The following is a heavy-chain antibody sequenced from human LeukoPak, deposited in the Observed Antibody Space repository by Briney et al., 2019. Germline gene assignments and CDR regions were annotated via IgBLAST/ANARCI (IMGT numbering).Heavy chain of an antibody. V-gene: IGHV4-30-4*01. CDR1: GGSISSGDYY. J-gene: IGHJ6*02. CDR2: IYYSGST. Sequence: PSQTLSLTCTVSGGSISSGDYYWSWIRQPPGKGLEWIGYIYYSGSTCYNPSLKSRVTISVDTSKNQFSLKLSSVTAADTAVYYCAREYGAYCGGDCYSGMSYYYYGMDVWGQGTTVTVSS. D-gene: IGHD2-21*02. CDR3: AREYGAYCGGDCYSGMSYYYYGMDV.